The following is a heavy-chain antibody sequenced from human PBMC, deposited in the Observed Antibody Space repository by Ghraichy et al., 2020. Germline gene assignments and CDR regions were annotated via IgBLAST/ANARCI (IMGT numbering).Heavy chain of an antibody. CDR3: AREIVAGDYTYYFDY. D-gene: IGHD4-17*01. J-gene: IGHJ4*02. Sequence: GGSLRLSCAASGFTFSSYSMNWVRQAPGKGLEWVSSISSSSSYIYCADSVKGRFTISRDNAKNSLYLQMNSLRAEDTAVYYCAREIVAGDYTYYFDYWGQGTLVTVSS. V-gene: IGHV3-21*01. CDR2: ISSSSSYI. CDR1: GFTFSSYS.